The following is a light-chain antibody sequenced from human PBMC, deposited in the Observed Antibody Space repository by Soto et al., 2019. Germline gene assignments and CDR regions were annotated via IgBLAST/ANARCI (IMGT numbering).Light chain of an antibody. V-gene: IGKV1D-8*03. CDR3: QQYSHLIT. Sequence: VIWMTQSPSLLSASTGDRVTISCRLSQGISSYLAWYQQKLGKAPKLLIYDASNLETGVPSRFSGSGSGTDFTFTISSLQPEDIATYYCQQYSHLITFGQGTRLEIK. CDR1: QGISSY. J-gene: IGKJ5*01. CDR2: DAS.